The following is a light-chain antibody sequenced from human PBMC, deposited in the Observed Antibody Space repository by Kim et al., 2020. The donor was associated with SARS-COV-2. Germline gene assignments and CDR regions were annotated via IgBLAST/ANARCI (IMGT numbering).Light chain of an antibody. CDR2: GNS. CDR3: QSYDSSLSGLV. V-gene: IGLV1-40*01. CDR1: RSNIGAVYD. J-gene: IGLJ2*01. Sequence: QSVLTQPPSVSGAPGQRVTISCTGSRSNIGAVYDVHWYQQLPGTAPKLLMYGNSIRPSGVPDRFSGSKSGTSASLTITGLQADDEAHYYCQSYDSSLSGLVFGGGTQLTVL.